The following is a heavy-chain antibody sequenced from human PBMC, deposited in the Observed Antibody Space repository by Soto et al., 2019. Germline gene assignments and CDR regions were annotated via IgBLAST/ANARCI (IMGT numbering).Heavy chain of an antibody. J-gene: IGHJ4*02. Sequence: EVQLVESGGGLVQPGGSLRLSCEASGFTFGTYWMTWVRQPPGKGLECVADIKPDGSERYYVDSVKGRFTISRDNAKNSLYQHMNSLRAEDTAVYYCATDLNWEHYWGQGTMVTVSS. CDR2: IKPDGSER. V-gene: IGHV3-7*04. D-gene: IGHD7-27*01. CDR3: ATDLNWEHY. CDR1: GFTFGTYW.